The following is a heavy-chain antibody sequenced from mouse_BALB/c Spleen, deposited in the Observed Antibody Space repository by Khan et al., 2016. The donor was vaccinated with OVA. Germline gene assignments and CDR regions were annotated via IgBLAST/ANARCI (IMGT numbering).Heavy chain of an antibody. D-gene: IGHD2-2*01. V-gene: IGHV1S135*01. CDR1: GYSFTSYY. J-gene: IGHJ3*01. Sequence: IQLVQSGPELMKPGASVKISCKASGYSFTSYYIHWVLQSHGKSLEWIGFIDPFSGGTTYNQKFKGKATLTVDKSSSTAYIHLSNLTSEDSAVYYCTRHGYVACFTYWGQGTLVTVSA. CDR2: IDPFSGGT. CDR3: TRHGYVACFTY.